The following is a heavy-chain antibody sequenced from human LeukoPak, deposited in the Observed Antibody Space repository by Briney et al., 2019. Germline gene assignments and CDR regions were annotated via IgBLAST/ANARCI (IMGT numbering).Heavy chain of an antibody. Sequence: PSQTLSLTCTVSGGSISSDGYYWSWIRQHPGKGLEWIGAIYYTGSTYYNPSLKSRATISVDTSKNHFSLKLSSVTAADTGVYYCARDRDSPLRPDGIEAFDIWGPGTMVTVYS. CDR1: GGSISSDGYY. D-gene: IGHD5-24*01. V-gene: IGHV4-31*03. CDR3: ARDRDSPLRPDGIEAFDI. J-gene: IGHJ3*02. CDR2: IYYTGST.